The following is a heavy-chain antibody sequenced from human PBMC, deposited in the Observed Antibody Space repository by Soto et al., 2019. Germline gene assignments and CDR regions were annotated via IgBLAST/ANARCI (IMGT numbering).Heavy chain of an antibody. CDR3: ARVSGYYDSSGYSLDY. V-gene: IGHV3-48*01. D-gene: IGHD3-22*01. Sequence: PGGSLRLSCAASGFTFSSYSMNWVRQAPGKGLEWVSYISSSRSTIYYADSVKGRFTISRDNAKNSLYLQMNSLRAEDTAVYYCARVSGYYDSSGYSLDYWGQGTLVTVSS. CDR1: GFTFSSYS. CDR2: ISSSRSTI. J-gene: IGHJ4*02.